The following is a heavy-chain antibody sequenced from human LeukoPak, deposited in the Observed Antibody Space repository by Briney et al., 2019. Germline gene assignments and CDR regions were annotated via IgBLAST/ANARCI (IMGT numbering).Heavy chain of an antibody. CDR2: GTS. J-gene: IGHJ5*02. Sequence: LRLSCAASGFTFSSYGMHWVRQAPGKGLEWIGSGTSYYNPSLKSRVTISVDTSRNQFSLKLTSVTAADTAVYYCARTGGYMVWGVQNWFDPWGQGTLVTVSS. CDR3: ARTGGYMVWGVQNWFDP. V-gene: IGHV4-34*01. CDR1: GFTFSSYG. D-gene: IGHD3-10*01.